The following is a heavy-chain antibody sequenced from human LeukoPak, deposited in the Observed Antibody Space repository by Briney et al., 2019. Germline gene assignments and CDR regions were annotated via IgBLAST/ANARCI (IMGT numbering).Heavy chain of an antibody. D-gene: IGHD3-9*01. CDR1: GGTFSSYA. V-gene: IGHV1-69*04. CDR3: ARDWTYYDILTGYQQSDY. J-gene: IGHJ4*02. Sequence: SVKVSCKASGGTFSSYAISWVRQAPGQGLEWMGRIIPILGIANYAQKFQGRVTITADKSTSTAYMELSSLRSEDTAVYYCARDWTYYDILTGYQQSDYRGQGTLVTVSS. CDR2: IIPILGIA.